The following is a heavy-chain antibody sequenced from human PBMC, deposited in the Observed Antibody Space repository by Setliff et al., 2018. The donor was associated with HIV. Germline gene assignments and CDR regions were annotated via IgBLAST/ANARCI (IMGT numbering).Heavy chain of an antibody. CDR3: ARGRYDDWNYAARGNWFDS. V-gene: IGHV4-4*07. CDR1: GDSISNHY. Sequence: PSETLSLTCTVSGDSISNHYWTWIRQPAGKGPEWIGRIYGSGTSNYNPSLKSRVTMSFDSSNNQFSLKVSSVTAADTAVYYCARGRYDDWNYAARGNWFDSWGQGTLVTVSS. CDR2: IYGSGTS. D-gene: IGHD1-7*01. J-gene: IGHJ5*01.